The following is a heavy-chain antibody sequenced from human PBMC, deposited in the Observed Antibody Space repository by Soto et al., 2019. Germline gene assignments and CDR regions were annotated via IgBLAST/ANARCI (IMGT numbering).Heavy chain of an antibody. Sequence: GGSLRLSCVGSGFTFSNYGMHWVRQPPGKGLEWVALLSDEGDKRYYADSVRGRLIISRDNSKDTLYLQMNSLGPDDTAVYFCAKARVRIVGANSFDYWGQGTPVTVSS. CDR1: GFTFSNYG. V-gene: IGHV3-30*18. J-gene: IGHJ4*02. CDR3: AKARVRIVGANSFDY. CDR2: LSDEGDKR. D-gene: IGHD1-26*01.